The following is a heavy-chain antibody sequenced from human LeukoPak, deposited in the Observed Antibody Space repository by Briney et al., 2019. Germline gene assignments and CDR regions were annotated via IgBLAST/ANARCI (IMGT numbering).Heavy chain of an antibody. D-gene: IGHD5-24*01. CDR2: ITGDGSRT. J-gene: IGHJ4*02. CDR3: TRGLDGYNPVY. Sequence: QPGGSLRLSCAASGFTFSSYWMHWVRQAPGKGLVWVSRITGDGSRTSYADSVKGRFTISRDNAKNTLYLHMNSLRAEDTAVYYCTRGLDGYNPVYWGQGTLVTVSS. V-gene: IGHV3-74*01. CDR1: GFTFSSYW.